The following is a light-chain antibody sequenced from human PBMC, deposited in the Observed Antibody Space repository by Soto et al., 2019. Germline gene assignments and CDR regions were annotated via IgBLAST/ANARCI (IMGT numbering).Light chain of an antibody. CDR3: QQYGNSPRS. CDR2: GAS. V-gene: IGKV3-20*01. CDR1: QSVSSN. J-gene: IGKJ4*01. Sequence: EIVMTQSPATLSVSPCERATLSPRASQSVSSNLAWYQQKPGQAPRLLIYGASTRATGIPDRFSGSGSGTDFTLTISRLEPEDFAVYYCQQYGNSPRSFGGGTKVDI.